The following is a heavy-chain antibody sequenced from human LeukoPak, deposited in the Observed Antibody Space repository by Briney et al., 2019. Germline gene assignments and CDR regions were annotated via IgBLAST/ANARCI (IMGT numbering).Heavy chain of an antibody. Sequence: GGSLRLSCAASGFTISSYWMNWARQAPGKGLEWVAVIWYDGSNKYYADSVKGRFTISRDNSKNTLYLQMNSMRAEDTAVYYCAREAGSGSYYNFPDSWGQGTLVTVSS. CDR3: AREAGSGSYYNFPDS. V-gene: IGHV3-33*08. J-gene: IGHJ5*01. CDR1: GFTISSYW. D-gene: IGHD3-10*01. CDR2: IWYDGSNK.